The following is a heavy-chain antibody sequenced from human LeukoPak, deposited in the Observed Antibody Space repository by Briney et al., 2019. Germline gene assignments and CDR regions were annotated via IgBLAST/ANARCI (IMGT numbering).Heavy chain of an antibody. Sequence: GGSLRLSCAASGFTFTDYYMGWIRQAPGKGLEWLSYISGSGTTIFYADSVKGRFTISRDNAKNSVDLQMNSLRAEDTAVYYCAREAPDTVDFDYWGQGTLVTVSS. V-gene: IGHV3-11*04. D-gene: IGHD5-18*01. J-gene: IGHJ4*02. CDR2: ISGSGTTI. CDR3: AREAPDTVDFDY. CDR1: GFTFTDYY.